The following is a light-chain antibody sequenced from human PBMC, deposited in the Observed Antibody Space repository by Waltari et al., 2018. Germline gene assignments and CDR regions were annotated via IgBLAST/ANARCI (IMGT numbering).Light chain of an antibody. J-gene: IGLJ1*01. CDR2: EVS. CDR3: SSYTTSSAPGV. CDR1: DSDVGAYAF. Sequence: QSALTQPASVSGSPGQSITISCSGTDSDVGAYAFVSWYQQHPGQAPHLIIYEVSNRPSGISNRFSASKSGNTASLTISGLQAEDEADYYCSSYTTSSAPGVFGTGTRVTVL. V-gene: IGLV2-14*01.